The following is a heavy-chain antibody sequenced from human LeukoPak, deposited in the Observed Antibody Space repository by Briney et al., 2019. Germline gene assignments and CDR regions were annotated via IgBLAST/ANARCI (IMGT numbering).Heavy chain of an antibody. CDR3: ARSRVVGATSPFDY. V-gene: IGHV4-34*01. J-gene: IGHJ4*02. CDR2: INHSGST. CDR1: GGSFSGYY. D-gene: IGHD1-26*01. Sequence: ASETLSLTCAVYGGSFSGYYWSWIRQPPGKGLEWIGEINHSGSTNYNPSLKSRVTISVDTSKNQFSLKLSSVTAADTAVYYCARSRVVGATSPFDYWGQGTLVTVSS.